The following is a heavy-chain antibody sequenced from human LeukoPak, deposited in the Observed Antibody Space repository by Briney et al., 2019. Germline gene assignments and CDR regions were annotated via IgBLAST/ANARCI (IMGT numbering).Heavy chain of an antibody. CDR1: GFTFSSYG. CDR2: IYSGGNT. V-gene: IGHV3-53*01. Sequence: PGRSLRLSCAASGFTFSSYGMHWVRQAPGKGLDWVSVIYSGGNTYYADSVKGRFTISRDNSKNTLYLQMNSLRAEDTAVYYCARGGSAFDIWGQGTMVTVSS. CDR3: ARGGSAFDI. J-gene: IGHJ3*02. D-gene: IGHD3-16*01.